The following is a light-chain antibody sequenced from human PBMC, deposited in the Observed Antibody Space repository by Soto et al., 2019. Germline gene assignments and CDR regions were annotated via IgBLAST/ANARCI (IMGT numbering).Light chain of an antibody. J-gene: IGLJ1*01. Sequence: QPARSPPRSWCETHGQPGTISCTGTITDVGASNNVSWYQQHPGKAPKLMIYDVSERPSGVPDRFSGSKSGNKASLTISGLQAEDEADYYCFSYAVTFCVYGTGTKVNVL. V-gene: IGLV2-11*01. CDR3: FSYAVTFCV. CDR2: DVS. CDR1: ITDVGASNN.